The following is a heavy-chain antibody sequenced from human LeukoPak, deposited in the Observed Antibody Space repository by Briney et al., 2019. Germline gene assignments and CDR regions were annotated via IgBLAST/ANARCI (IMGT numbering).Heavy chain of an antibody. CDR1: GFTFSNYW. J-gene: IGHJ6*02. CDR2: INRDGSER. CDR3: ARRNAMDV. Sequence: GGSLRLSCAASGFTFSNYWMTWVRQAPGKGLEWVANINRDGSERYYVDSVKGRFTISGDDAKSSLYLQMNSLRAEDTAVYYCARRNAMDVWGQGTTVIVFS. V-gene: IGHV3-7*03.